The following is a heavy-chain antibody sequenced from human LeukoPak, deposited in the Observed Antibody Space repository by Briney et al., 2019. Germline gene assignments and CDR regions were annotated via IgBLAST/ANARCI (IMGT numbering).Heavy chain of an antibody. V-gene: IGHV4-39*07. CDR3: ARREGYNFDY. CDR1: GGSISSSSYY. D-gene: IGHD5-24*01. CDR2: FHHSLST. J-gene: IGHJ4*02. Sequence: SETLSLTCTVSGGSISSSSYYWGWIRQPPGKGLEWIGSFHHSLSTSYNPSLKSRVSISIDTSKNQLSLILSSVTAADTAVYFCARREGYNFDYWGQGSLITVSS.